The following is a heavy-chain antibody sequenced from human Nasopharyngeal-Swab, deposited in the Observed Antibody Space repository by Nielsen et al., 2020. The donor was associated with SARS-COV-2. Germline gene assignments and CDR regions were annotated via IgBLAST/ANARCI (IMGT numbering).Heavy chain of an antibody. CDR2: INGGSGDT. CDR3: ARDWCLGETCRDDAFDI. V-gene: IGHV1-3*01. D-gene: IGHD4-17*01. CDR1: GYTLTTYA. J-gene: IGHJ3*02. Sequence: ASVKVSCKASGYTLTTYAMHWVRQAPGQRLEWMGWINGGSGDTKYSQNFLGRVTITRDTSANTAYLELRSLISEDSAIYYCARDWCLGETCRDDAFDIWGRGTVVTVSS.